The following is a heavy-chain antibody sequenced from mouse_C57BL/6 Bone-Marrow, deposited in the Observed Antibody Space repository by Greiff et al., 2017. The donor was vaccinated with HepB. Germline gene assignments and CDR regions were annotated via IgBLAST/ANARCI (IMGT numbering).Heavy chain of an antibody. CDR1: GYSFTGYF. Sequence: VHVKQSGPELVKPGDSVKISCKASGYSFTGYFMNWVMQSHGKSLEWIGRINPYNGDTFYNQKFKGKATLTVDKSSSTAHMELRSLTSEDSAVYYCARYGSSFYAMDYWGQGTSVTVSS. V-gene: IGHV1-20*01. CDR2: INPYNGDT. J-gene: IGHJ4*01. D-gene: IGHD1-1*01. CDR3: ARYGSSFYAMDY.